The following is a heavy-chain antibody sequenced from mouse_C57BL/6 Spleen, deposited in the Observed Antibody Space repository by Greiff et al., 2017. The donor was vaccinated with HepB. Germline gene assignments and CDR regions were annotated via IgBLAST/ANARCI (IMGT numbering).Heavy chain of an antibody. CDR2: ISNGGGST. CDR3: ARRGGLRQDLDY. Sequence: EVQGVESGGGLVQPGGSLKLSCAASGFTFSDYYMYWVRQTPEKRLEWVAYISNGGGSTYYPDTVKGRFTISRDNAKNTLYLQMSRLKSEDTAMYYCARRGGLRQDLDYWGQGTSVTVSS. V-gene: IGHV5-12*01. J-gene: IGHJ4*01. CDR1: GFTFSDYY. D-gene: IGHD2-4*01.